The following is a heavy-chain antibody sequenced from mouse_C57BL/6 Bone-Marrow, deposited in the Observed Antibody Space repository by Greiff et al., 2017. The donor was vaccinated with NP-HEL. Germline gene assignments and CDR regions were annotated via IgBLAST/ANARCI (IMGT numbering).Heavy chain of an antibody. J-gene: IGHJ1*03. CDR2: IDPETGGT. V-gene: IGHV1-15*01. CDR1: GYTFTDYE. CDR3: TGGSSYWYFDV. D-gene: IGHD1-1*01. Sequence: VQVVESGAELVRPGASVTLSCKASGYTFTDYEMHWVKQTPVHGLEWIGAIDPETGGTAYNQKFKGKAILTADKSSSTAYMELRSLTSEDSAVYYCTGGSSYWYFDVWGTGTTVTVSS.